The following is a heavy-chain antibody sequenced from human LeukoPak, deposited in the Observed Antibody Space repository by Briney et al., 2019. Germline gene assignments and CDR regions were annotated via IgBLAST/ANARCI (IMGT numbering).Heavy chain of an antibody. J-gene: IGHJ1*01. D-gene: IGHD3-22*01. V-gene: IGHV3-23*01. CDR1: GFTFSNYA. Sequence: GGSLRLSCAASGFTFSNYAMNWVRQAPGKGLEWVSTISGSGGSTYYADSVKGRFTISRDNSENTLDLQMNSLRAEDTAVYYCARDGVGYYDSSGYYYFQHWGQGTLVTVSS. CDR3: ARDGVGYYDSSGYYYFQH. CDR2: ISGSGGST.